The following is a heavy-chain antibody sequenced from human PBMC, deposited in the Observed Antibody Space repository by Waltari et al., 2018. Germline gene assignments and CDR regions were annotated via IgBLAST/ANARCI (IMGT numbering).Heavy chain of an antibody. CDR2: IYWNDDK. D-gene: IGHD6-19*01. CDR3: AHSPGWYSSGGGDGY. J-gene: IGHJ4*02. CDR1: GFSLSTSGVG. Sequence: QITLKESGPTLVKPTQTLTLTCTFSGFSLSTSGVGVGWIRHPPGKALEWLALIYWNDDKRYSPSLKSRLTITKDTSKNQVVLTMTNMDPVDTATYYCAHSPGWYSSGGGDGYWGQGTLVTVSS. V-gene: IGHV2-5*01.